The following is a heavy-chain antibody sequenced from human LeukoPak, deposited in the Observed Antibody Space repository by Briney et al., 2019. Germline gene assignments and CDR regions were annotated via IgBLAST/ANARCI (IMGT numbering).Heavy chain of an antibody. CDR3: ARAHWGIAVAGTDY. Sequence: SGGSLRLSCAASGFTVSSNYMSWVRQAPGKGLVWVSRINSDGSSTSYADSVKGRFTISRDNAKNTLYLQMNSLRAEDTAVYYCARAHWGIAVAGTDYWGQGTLVTVSS. J-gene: IGHJ4*02. D-gene: IGHD6-19*01. CDR2: INSDGSST. CDR1: GFTVSSNY. V-gene: IGHV3-74*01.